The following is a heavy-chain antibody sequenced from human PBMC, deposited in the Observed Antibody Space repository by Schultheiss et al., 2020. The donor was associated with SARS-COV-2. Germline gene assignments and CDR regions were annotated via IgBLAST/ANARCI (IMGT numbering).Heavy chain of an antibody. Sequence: GESLKISCAASGFTFSSYSMNWVRQAPGKGLEWVSRINSDGSSTSYADSVKGRFTISRDNAKNSLYLQMNSLRAEDTAVYYCAKQTPGNPDYWGQGTLVTVSS. CDR3: AKQTPGNPDY. CDR1: GFTFSSYS. CDR2: INSDGSST. D-gene: IGHD1/OR15-1a*01. V-gene: IGHV3-74*01. J-gene: IGHJ4*02.